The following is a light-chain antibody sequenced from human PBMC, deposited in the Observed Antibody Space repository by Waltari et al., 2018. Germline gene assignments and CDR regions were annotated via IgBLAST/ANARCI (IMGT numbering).Light chain of an antibody. Sequence: DIQMTQFPSSLSASIGDRVTITCRASHTIYNYLNWYQQYPGKAPKLLIYAASSLQSGVPSRFSGSGSGTTFTLTITNLQPEDLATYYCLQSYTNPLTVGGGTNVEIK. J-gene: IGKJ4*01. CDR2: AAS. V-gene: IGKV1-39*01. CDR1: HTIYNY. CDR3: LQSYTNPLT.